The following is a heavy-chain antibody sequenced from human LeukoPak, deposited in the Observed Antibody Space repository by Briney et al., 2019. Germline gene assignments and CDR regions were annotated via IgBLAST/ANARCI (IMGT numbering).Heavy chain of an antibody. CDR1: GFTFSDYY. V-gene: IGHV3-11*01. J-gene: IGHJ3*02. Sequence: PGGSLRLSCAASGFTFSDYYMSWIRQAPGKGLEWVSYISSSGSTIYYADSVKGRFTISRDNAKNSLYLQMNSLRAEDTAVYYCARSFTITNYYDSSGALPASPRAFDIWGQGTMVTVSS. D-gene: IGHD3-22*01. CDR2: ISSSGSTI. CDR3: ARSFTITNYYDSSGALPASPRAFDI.